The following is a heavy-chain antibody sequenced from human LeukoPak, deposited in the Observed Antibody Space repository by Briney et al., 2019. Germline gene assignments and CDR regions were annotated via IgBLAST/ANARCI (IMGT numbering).Heavy chain of an antibody. J-gene: IGHJ4*02. D-gene: IGHD3-10*01. V-gene: IGHV4-59*08. CDR3: ARHRHMVRGVNPTMTKGTGEAQSYYFDY. CDR1: GGSISSYY. Sequence: PSETLSLTCTVSGGSISSYYWSWIRQPPGKGLEWIGYIYYSGSTNYNPSLKSRVTISVDTSKNQFSLKLSSVTAADTAVYYCARHRHMVRGVNPTMTKGTGEAQSYYFDYWGQGTLVTVSS. CDR2: IYYSGST.